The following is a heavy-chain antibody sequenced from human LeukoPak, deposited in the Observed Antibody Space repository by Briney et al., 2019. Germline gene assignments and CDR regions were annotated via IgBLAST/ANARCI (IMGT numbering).Heavy chain of an antibody. CDR3: VKSVISAGQFDY. CDR2: VSYDGSNK. Sequence: GGSLRLSCAASGFTFSSYGMHWVRQAPGKGLEWVAVVSYDGSNKYYADSVKGRFTISRDNSENTLDLQMNSLRVEGTAVYYCVKSVISAGQFDYWGQGTLVTVSS. CDR1: GFTFSSYG. V-gene: IGHV3-30*18. J-gene: IGHJ4*02. D-gene: IGHD6-13*01.